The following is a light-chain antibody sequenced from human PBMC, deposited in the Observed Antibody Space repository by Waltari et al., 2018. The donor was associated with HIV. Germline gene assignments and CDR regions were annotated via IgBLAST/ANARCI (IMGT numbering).Light chain of an antibody. CDR3: SSDTSTSPYA. CDR2: DVS. J-gene: IGLJ1*01. V-gene: IGLV2-14*03. CDR1: SSDVGGYNY. Sequence: QSALTQPASVSGSPGQSITISCTGTSSDVGGYNYVSWYQQHPGKAPKLMIYDVSNRPSGVSNRFSGSKSGNTSALTISGLQAEDEADYYCSSDTSTSPYAFGTGTKVTVL.